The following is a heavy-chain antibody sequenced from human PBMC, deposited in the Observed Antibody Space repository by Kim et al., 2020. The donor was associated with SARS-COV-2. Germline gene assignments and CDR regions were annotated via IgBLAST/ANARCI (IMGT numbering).Heavy chain of an antibody. CDR2: INAGNGNT. D-gene: IGHD3-9*01. CDR3: ARDHYDILTGYINWFDP. Sequence: ASVKVSCKASGYTFTSYAMHWVRQAPGQRLEWMGWINAGNGNTKYSQKFQGRVTITRDTSASTAYMELSSLRSEDTAVYYCARDHYDILTGYINWFDPWGQGTLVTVSS. CDR1: GYTFTSYA. J-gene: IGHJ5*02. V-gene: IGHV1-3*01.